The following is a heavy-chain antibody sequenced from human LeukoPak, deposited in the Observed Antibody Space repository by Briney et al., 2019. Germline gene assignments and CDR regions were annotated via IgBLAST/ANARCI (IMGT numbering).Heavy chain of an antibody. J-gene: IGHJ6*02. D-gene: IGHD5-18*01. V-gene: IGHV1-69*04. CDR2: IVPVLNIT. CDR3: ARDQGLTAPPPYGLDV. Sequence: SVKVSCKTSGGTFSGPAITWVRQAPGQGLEWMGRIVPVLNITTYAQKFQGRVTITADTSTSTVYMELSSLRSEETAVYYCARDQGLTAPPPYGLDVWGQGTTVIVSS. CDR1: GGTFSGPA.